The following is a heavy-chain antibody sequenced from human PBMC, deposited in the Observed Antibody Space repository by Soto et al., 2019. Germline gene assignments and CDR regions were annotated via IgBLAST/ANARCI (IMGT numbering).Heavy chain of an antibody. D-gene: IGHD2-2*01. Sequence: EVQLVESGGGLVKPGGSLRLSCAASGFTFTNAWMSWVRQAPGKGLEWVGRIRGKTAGGTIDYAAGVKGRFAISRDDSKNTLYLQVNSLKTEDPAVYYCTKVGPVAEELDYWGQGTLVTVSS. J-gene: IGHJ4*02. CDR2: IRGKTAGGTI. CDR3: TKVGPVAEELDY. V-gene: IGHV3-15*01. CDR1: GFTFTNAW.